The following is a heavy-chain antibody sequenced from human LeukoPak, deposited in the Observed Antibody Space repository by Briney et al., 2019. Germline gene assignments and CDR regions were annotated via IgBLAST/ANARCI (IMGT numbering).Heavy chain of an antibody. CDR2: MKSKGDGGTT. CDR3: NTGLGRTDNDY. D-gene: IGHD1-26*01. Sequence: GGSLRLSCTGSGVTFNNASMSWVRQAPGRGLEWGGRMKSKGDGGTTDYATPVKGRFTISRDDSKNTLSLQMNSLQTEDTGVYYCNTGLGRTDNDYWGEGTLVTV. V-gene: IGHV3-15*01. J-gene: IGHJ4*02. CDR1: GVTFNNAS.